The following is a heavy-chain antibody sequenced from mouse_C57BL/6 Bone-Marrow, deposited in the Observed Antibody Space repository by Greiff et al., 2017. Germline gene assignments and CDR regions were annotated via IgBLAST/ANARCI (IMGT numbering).Heavy chain of an antibody. CDR1: GYTFTSYW. CDR3: ARNYYDYPVFAY. V-gene: IGHV1-64*01. Sequence: VQLQQPGAELVKPGASVKLSCKASGYTFTSYWMHWVKQRPGQGLEWIGMIHPNSGSTNYNEKFKSKATLTVDKSSSTAYMQLSSLTSEDSAVYYCARNYYDYPVFAYWGQGTLVTVSA. J-gene: IGHJ3*01. CDR2: IHPNSGST. D-gene: IGHD2-4*01.